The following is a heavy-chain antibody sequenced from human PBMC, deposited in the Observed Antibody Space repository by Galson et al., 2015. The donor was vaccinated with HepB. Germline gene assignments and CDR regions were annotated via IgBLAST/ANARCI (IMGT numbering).Heavy chain of an antibody. J-gene: IGHJ4*02. CDR1: GFTFDDYT. V-gene: IGHV3-43*01. Sequence: SLRLSCAASGFTFDDYTMHWVRQAPGKGLEWVSLISWDGSGTHYADSVKGRFTISRDNSKNSLFLQMNSLRTEDTALYYCAKDHGYSGYDLDYWGQGTLVTVSS. D-gene: IGHD5-12*01. CDR2: ISWDGSGT. CDR3: AKDHGYSGYDLDY.